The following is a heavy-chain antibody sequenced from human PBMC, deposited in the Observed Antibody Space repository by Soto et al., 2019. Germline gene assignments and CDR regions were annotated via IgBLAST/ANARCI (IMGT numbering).Heavy chain of an antibody. Sequence: GGSLRLSCAASGFTFSSYAMHWVRQAPGKGLEWVAVISYDGSNKYYADSVKGRFTISRDNSKNTLYLQMNSLRAEDTAVYYCARAERPRRFSSGWSHYYYYYGMDVWGQGTTVTVSS. V-gene: IGHV3-30-3*01. CDR3: ARAERPRRFSSGWSHYYYYYGMDV. CDR1: GFTFSSYA. CDR2: ISYDGSNK. J-gene: IGHJ6*02. D-gene: IGHD6-19*01.